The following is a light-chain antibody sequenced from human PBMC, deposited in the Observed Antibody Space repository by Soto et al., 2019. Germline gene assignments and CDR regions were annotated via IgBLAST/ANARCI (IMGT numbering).Light chain of an antibody. CDR2: GAS. CDR3: QQYGSLIT. V-gene: IGKV3-20*01. J-gene: IGKJ5*01. Sequence: ETVSTQSPCNVSLSPGERDTLSCRASQSVSSSYLAWYQQKPGQAPRLLIYGASSRATGIPDRFSGSGSGTDFTLTISRLEPEDFAVYYCQQYGSLITFGQGTRLAV. CDR1: QSVSSSY.